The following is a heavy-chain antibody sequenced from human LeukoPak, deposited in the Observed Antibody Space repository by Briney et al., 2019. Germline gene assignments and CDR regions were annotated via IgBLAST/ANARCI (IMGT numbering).Heavy chain of an antibody. CDR1: GYTFTSYG. Sequence: ASVKVSCKASGYTFTSYGISCVRQAPGQGLEWMGWISAYNGNTNYAQKLQGRVTMTTDTSTSTAYMALRSLRSDDTAVYYCARDDIAAAPYPFDYWGQGTLVTVSS. CDR3: ARDDIAAAPYPFDY. D-gene: IGHD6-13*01. J-gene: IGHJ4*02. V-gene: IGHV1-18*04. CDR2: ISAYNGNT.